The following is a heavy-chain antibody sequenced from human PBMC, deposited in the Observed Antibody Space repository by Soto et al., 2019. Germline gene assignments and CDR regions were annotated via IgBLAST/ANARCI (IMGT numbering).Heavy chain of an antibody. D-gene: IGHD2-15*01. CDR1: GFTFSSHS. V-gene: IGHV3-48*02. CDR2: ISSSSTTV. J-gene: IGHJ4*02. Sequence: EVQLVESGGGLVQPGGSLRVSCAASGFTFSSHSMNWVRQAAGKGLEWVSFISSSSTTVYYADSVKGRFTISRDNAKNSLYLQMNSLRDEDTAVYYCARDPSQDYCYVGSCHYFDYWGQGTLVTVSS. CDR3: ARDPSQDYCYVGSCHYFDY.